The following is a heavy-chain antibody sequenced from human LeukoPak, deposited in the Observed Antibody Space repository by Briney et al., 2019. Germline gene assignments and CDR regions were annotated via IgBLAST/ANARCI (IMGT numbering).Heavy chain of an antibody. CDR3: TRPYYYDSSGDPDY. D-gene: IGHD3-22*01. V-gene: IGHV4-38-2*02. J-gene: IGHJ4*02. CDR2: IYHSGST. CDR1: GYSISSGYY. Sequence: SETLSLTCTVSGYSISSGYYWGWLRPPPGQGLEWIGNIYHSGSTYYNPSLKSRVTISVDTSKNQFSLKLSSVTAADTAVYYCTRPYYYDSSGDPDYWGQGTLVTVSS.